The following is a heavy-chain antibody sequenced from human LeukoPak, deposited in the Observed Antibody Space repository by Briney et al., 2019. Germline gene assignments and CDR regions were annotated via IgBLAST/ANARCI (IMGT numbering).Heavy chain of an antibody. D-gene: IGHD1-26*01. J-gene: IGHJ3*02. Sequence: GGSLRLSCAASGFTFSNAWMSWVRQAPGKGLEWVSVIYSGGSTYYADSVKGRFTISRDNSKNTLYLQMNSLRAEDTAVYYCARVSGSYRGAAFDIWGQGTMVTVSS. CDR3: ARVSGSYRGAAFDI. V-gene: IGHV3-53*01. CDR2: IYSGGST. CDR1: GFTFSNAW.